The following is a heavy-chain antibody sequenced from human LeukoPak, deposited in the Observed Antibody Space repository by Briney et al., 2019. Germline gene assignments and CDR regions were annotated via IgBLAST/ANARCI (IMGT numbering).Heavy chain of an antibody. CDR3: ARSSGHFDC. Sequence: GGSLRLSCAASGFTFSIYSMNWVRQAPGKGLEWVSYITGSSSTIYYADSVEGRFTISRDNAKNSVYLQMSSLRAEDTATYYCARSSGHFDCWGQGTLVTVSS. CDR2: ITGSSSTI. D-gene: IGHD6-19*01. CDR1: GFTFSIYS. J-gene: IGHJ4*02. V-gene: IGHV3-48*01.